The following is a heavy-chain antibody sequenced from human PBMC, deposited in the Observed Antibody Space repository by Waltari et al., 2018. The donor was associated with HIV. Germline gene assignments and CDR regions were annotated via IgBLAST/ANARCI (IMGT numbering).Heavy chain of an antibody. J-gene: IGHJ3*02. Sequence: HVQLQESGPRLVMPPESLSPTCRCPRAPVTRGRSYRRWILQPPVKGLEYIGHIYFSDLTNYNPSLKSRVTISVDTSKNQVSLRLESVTAADMAIYYCAGDSGTFIADAFDIWGRGTAVTVSS. CDR3: AGDSGTFIADAFDI. CDR1: RAPVTRGRSY. V-gene: IGHV4-61*01. CDR2: IYFSDLT. D-gene: IGHD1-26*01.